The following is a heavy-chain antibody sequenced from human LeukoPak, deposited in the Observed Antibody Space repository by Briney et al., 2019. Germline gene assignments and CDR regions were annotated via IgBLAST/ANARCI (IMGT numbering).Heavy chain of an antibody. D-gene: IGHD2-15*01. V-gene: IGHV3-74*01. CDR2: IKGDGTST. CDR1: GFTFSTHW. CDR3: AIAPTGGIEWQLLK. Sequence: PGGSLRLSCTVSGFTFSTHWMRWVRQAPGKGLVWVSHIKGDGTSTNYADSVKGRFTISRDNAKNSLYLQMNSLRAEDTAVYYCAIAPTGGIEWQLLKWGQGTLVTVSS. J-gene: IGHJ4*02.